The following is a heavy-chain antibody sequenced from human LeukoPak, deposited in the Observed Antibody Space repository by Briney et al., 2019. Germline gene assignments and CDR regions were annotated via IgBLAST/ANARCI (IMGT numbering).Heavy chain of an antibody. Sequence: GGSLRLSCAASGFTFSSYGMHWVRQAPGKGLEWVAFIRYDGSNKYYADSVKGRFTISRDNSKNTLYLQMNSLRAEDTAVYYCAKEGITTPGLVWGSYYYMDVWGKGTTVTVSS. CDR2: IRYDGSNK. V-gene: IGHV3-30*02. CDR3: AKEGITTPGLVWGSYYYMDV. D-gene: IGHD3-16*01. J-gene: IGHJ6*03. CDR1: GFTFSSYG.